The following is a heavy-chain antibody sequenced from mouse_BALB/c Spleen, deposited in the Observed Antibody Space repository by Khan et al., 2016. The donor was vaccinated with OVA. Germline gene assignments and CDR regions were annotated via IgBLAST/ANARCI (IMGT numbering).Heavy chain of an antibody. D-gene: IGHD2-4*01. CDR2: IWGDGST. J-gene: IGHJ4*01. CDR3: AREIYYDYAYYYAMDY. V-gene: IGHV2-6-7*01. Sequence: VKLLESGPGLVAPSQSLSITCTVSGFSLTGYGVNWVRQPPGKGLEWLGMIWGDGSTDYTSALKSRLSISKDNSKSQVFLKMNSLQTDDAARYYCAREIYYDYAYYYAMDYWGQGTSVTVSS. CDR1: GFSLTGYG.